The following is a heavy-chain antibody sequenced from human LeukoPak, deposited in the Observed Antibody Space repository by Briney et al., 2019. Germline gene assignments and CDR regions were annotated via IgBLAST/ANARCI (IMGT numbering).Heavy chain of an antibody. V-gene: IGHV4-30-2*01. CDR2: IYHSGST. Sequence: SETLSLTCAVSGGSISSGGYSWSWIRQPPGKGLEWIGYIYHSGSTYYNPSLKSRVTISVDRSKNQFSLKLSSVTAADTAVYYCARRGEEYSDYWGQGTLVTVSS. CDR3: ARRGEEYSDY. CDR1: GGSISSGGYS. D-gene: IGHD3-10*01. J-gene: IGHJ4*02.